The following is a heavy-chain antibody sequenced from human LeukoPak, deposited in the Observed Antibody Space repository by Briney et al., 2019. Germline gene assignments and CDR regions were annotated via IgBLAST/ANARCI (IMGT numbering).Heavy chain of an antibody. J-gene: IGHJ4*02. CDR3: ARVTIRESCDY. CDR2: IYTSGST. CDR1: GGSISSGSYY. D-gene: IGHD4-11*01. V-gene: IGHV4-61*02. Sequence: PSQTLSLTCTVSGGSISSGSYYWRWIRQPAGTGLEWIGRIYTSGSTNYNPSLKSRVTISVDTSKNQFSLKLSSVTAADTAVYYCARVTIRESCDYWGQGTLVTVSS.